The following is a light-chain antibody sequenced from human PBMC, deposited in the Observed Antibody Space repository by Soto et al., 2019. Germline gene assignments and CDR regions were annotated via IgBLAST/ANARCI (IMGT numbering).Light chain of an antibody. CDR2: VAS. CDR3: QQLYSYPYT. Sequence: DIQLTQSPSFLSASVGDRVTITCRASQGISTYLAWYQQKSGKAPKLLIYVASTLQSVVPSRFSGSGSGTEFTVTISSLQPEDLATYYCQQLYSYPYTFGQGTKLEI. J-gene: IGKJ2*01. CDR1: QGISTY. V-gene: IGKV1-9*01.